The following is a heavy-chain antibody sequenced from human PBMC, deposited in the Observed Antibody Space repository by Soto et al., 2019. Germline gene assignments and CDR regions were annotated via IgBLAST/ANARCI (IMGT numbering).Heavy chain of an antibody. CDR1: GGTFSSYA. D-gene: IGHD3-9*01. CDR2: IIPIFGTA. CDR3: ARDVAGYYDILTGYYKRSHAFDI. Sequence: ASVKVSCKASGGTFSSYAISWVRQAPGQGLEWMGGIIPIFGTANYAQKFQGRVTITADESTSTAYMELSSVTAADTAVYYCARDVAGYYDILTGYYKRSHAFDIWGQGTMVTVSS. V-gene: IGHV1-69*13. J-gene: IGHJ3*02.